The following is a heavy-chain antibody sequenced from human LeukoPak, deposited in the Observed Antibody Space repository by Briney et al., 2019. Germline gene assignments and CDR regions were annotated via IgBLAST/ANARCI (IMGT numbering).Heavy chain of an antibody. D-gene: IGHD4-17*01. J-gene: IGHJ6*02. CDR1: GGTFSSYA. V-gene: IGHV1-69*13. CDR2: IIPIFGTA. Sequence: GASVKISCKASGGTFSSYANSWVRQAPGQGLEWMGGIIPIFGTANYAQKFQGRVTITADESTSTAYMELSSLRSEDTAVYYCARDFGDYNPPYYYYYGMDVWGQGTTVTVSS. CDR3: ARDFGDYNPPYYYYYGMDV.